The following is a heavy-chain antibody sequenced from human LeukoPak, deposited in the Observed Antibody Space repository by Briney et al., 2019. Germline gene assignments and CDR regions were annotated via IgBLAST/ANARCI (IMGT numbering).Heavy chain of an antibody. D-gene: IGHD6-6*01. CDR3: ARCSGVFGSSGY. Sequence: GGSLRLSCVASGFSFSSYSMNWVRQAPGKGLEWASTISSGTGSCIYYADSVRGRFTISRDNAKNSLYLQMNSLRAEDTAVYYCARCSGVFGSSGYWGQGTLVTVSS. J-gene: IGHJ4*02. V-gene: IGHV3-21*01. CDR1: GFSFSSYS. CDR2: ISSGTGSCI.